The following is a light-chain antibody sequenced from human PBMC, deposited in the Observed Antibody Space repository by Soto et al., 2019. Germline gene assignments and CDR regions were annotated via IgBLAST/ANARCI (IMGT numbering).Light chain of an antibody. CDR3: QQYTSDFWT. CDR1: QSISSW. J-gene: IGKJ1*01. CDR2: KAS. Sequence: DIQMTQSPSTLSASVGDRVTITCRASQSISSWLAWYQQKPGKAPKLLIYKASSLESGVPSRFSGSGSGTEFTLTISSLQPDDFATYYCQQYTSDFWTFGQGTKVEIK. V-gene: IGKV1-5*03.